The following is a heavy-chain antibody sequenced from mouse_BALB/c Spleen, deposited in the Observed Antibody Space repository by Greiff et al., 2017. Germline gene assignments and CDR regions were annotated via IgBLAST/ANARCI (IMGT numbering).Heavy chain of an antibody. CDR2: IDPANGNT. V-gene: IGHV14-3*02. J-gene: IGHJ4*01. Sequence: VQLQQSGAELVKPGASVKLSCTASGFNIKDTYMHWVKQRPEQGLEWIGRIDPANGNTKYDPKFQGKATITADTSSNTAYLQLSSLTSEDTAVYYCARDGNYDFYYAMDYWGQGTSVTVSS. CDR3: ARDGNYDFYYAMDY. CDR1: GFNIKDTY. D-gene: IGHD2-1*01.